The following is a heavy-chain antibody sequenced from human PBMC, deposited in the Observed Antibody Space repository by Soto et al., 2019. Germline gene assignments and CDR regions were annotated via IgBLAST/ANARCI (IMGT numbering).Heavy chain of an antibody. CDR3: ATLGGYTFGTEDFDY. CDR1: GGSISSYY. Sequence: PSETLSLTCTVSGGSISSYYWSWIRQPPGKGLEWIGYIYYSGSTNYNPSLKSRVTISVDASKNQFSLKLSSVTAADTAVYYCATLGGYTFGTEDFDYWGPGILVTVSS. V-gene: IGHV4-59*12. D-gene: IGHD5-18*01. J-gene: IGHJ4*02. CDR2: IYYSGST.